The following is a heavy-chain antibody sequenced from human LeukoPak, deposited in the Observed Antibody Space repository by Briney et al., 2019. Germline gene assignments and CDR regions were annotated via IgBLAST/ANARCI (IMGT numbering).Heavy chain of an antibody. CDR2: IKQDGSEK. J-gene: IGHJ4*02. D-gene: IGHD2-8*01. Sequence: GGSLRLSCAASGFTFNNAWMSWVRQAPGKGLEWVANIKQDGSEKYYVDSVKGRFTISRDNAKNSLYMQMNSLRAEDTAVYYCARGGRCTNGVCYFSNDYWGQGTLVTVSS. V-gene: IGHV3-7*03. CDR1: GFTFNNAW. CDR3: ARGGRCTNGVCYFSNDY.